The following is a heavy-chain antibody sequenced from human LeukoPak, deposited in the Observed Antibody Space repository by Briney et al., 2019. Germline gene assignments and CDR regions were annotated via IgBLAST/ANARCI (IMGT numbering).Heavy chain of an antibody. Sequence: ASVKVSCKASGYTFTDYYIHWVRQAPGQGLEWMGWINPNSGGTNYAQKFQGRVTMTSDTSITAAYMELSRLRSDDTALYYCARGGSYSEYLQHWGQGTLVTVSS. J-gene: IGHJ1*01. D-gene: IGHD1-26*01. CDR2: INPNSGGT. CDR3: ARGGSYSEYLQH. V-gene: IGHV1-2*02. CDR1: GYTFTDYY.